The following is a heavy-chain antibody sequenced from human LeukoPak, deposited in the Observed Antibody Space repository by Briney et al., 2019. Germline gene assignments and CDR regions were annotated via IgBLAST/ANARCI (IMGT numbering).Heavy chain of an antibody. V-gene: IGHV3-30*18. CDR1: GFTFSSYG. J-gene: IGHJ4*02. D-gene: IGHD2-15*01. CDR2: ISYDGSNK. Sequence: GGSLRLSCAASGFTFSSYGMHWVRQAPGKGLEWVAVISYDGSNKYYADSVKGRFTISRDNSKNTLFLQMNSLRAEDTAVYYCAKDTPERDDYWGQGTLVTVSS. CDR3: AKDTPERDDY.